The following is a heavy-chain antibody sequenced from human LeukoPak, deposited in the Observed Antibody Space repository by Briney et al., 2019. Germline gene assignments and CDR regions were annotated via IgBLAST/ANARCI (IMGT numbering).Heavy chain of an antibody. CDR1: GFTFSSYA. J-gene: IGHJ3*02. D-gene: IGHD3-22*01. Sequence: PGGSLRLSCVASGFTFSSYAMSWVRQAPGKGLEWVSTISDSGDNTYYADSVKGRFTISRDNSKNTLYLQMNSLRAEDTAVYYCAKSNGYGLIDIWGQGTMVTVSS. CDR3: AKSNGYGLIDI. CDR2: ISDSGDNT. V-gene: IGHV3-23*01.